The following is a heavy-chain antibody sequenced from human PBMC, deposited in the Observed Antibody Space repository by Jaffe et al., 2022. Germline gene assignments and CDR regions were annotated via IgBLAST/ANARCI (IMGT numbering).Heavy chain of an antibody. J-gene: IGHJ6*03. D-gene: IGHD2-2*01. CDR3: AVGPIVVVPAAMRNGDYRDYYYYMDV. V-gene: IGHV4-30-2*01. CDR2: IYHSGST. Sequence: QLQLQESGSGLVKPSQTLSLTCAVSGGSISSGGYSWSWIRQPPGKGLEWIGYIYHSGSTYYNPSLKSRVTISVDRSKNQFSLKLSSVTAADTAVYYCAVGPIVVVPAAMRNGDYRDYYYYMDVWGKGTTVTVSS. CDR1: GGSISSGGYS.